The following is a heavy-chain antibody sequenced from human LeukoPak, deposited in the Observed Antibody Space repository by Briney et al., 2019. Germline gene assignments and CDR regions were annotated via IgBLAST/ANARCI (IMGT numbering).Heavy chain of an antibody. D-gene: IGHD3-9*01. Sequence: GGSLRLPCAASGFTFSRYENNWAPDSRGKGLEWVSYISSSSCYIYYADSVKGRLPIPRDNPKHSPYLQMNRLSPGDTAIYYCAREKHQYYDILTGYFNHDAFDIGGQGTMVTVSS. CDR2: ISSSSCYI. CDR1: GFTFSRYE. V-gene: IGHV3-21*01. J-gene: IGHJ3*02. CDR3: AREKHQYYDILTGYFNHDAFDI.